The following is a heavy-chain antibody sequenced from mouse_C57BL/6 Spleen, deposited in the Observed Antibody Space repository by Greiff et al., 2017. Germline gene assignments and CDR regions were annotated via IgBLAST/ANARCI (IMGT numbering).Heavy chain of an antibody. V-gene: IGHV1-81*01. Sequence: QVQLKQSGAELARPGASVKLSCKASGYTFTSYGISWVKQRTGQGLEWIGEIYPRSGNTYYNEKFQGKATLTADKSSSTAYMELRSLTSEDSAVYFCARYYGSSLWYFDVWGTGTTVTVSS. CDR1: GYTFTSYG. CDR2: IYPRSGNT. D-gene: IGHD1-1*01. J-gene: IGHJ1*03. CDR3: ARYYGSSLWYFDV.